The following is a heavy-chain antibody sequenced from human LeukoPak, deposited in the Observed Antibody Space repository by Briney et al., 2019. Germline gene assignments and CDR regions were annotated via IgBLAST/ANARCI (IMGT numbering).Heavy chain of an antibody. CDR1: GFTFSDYA. D-gene: IGHD3-10*01. J-gene: IGHJ4*02. CDR3: ARFSMAISHYGSGSY. CDR2: IRGRGATT. V-gene: IGHV3-23*01. Sequence: GGSLRLSCAASGFTFSDYAMSWVRQAPGKGLEWVSSIRGRGATTYYADSVKGRFTISRDNSKNTLYLQMNSLRAEDTAVYYCARFSMAISHYGSGSYWGQGTLVTVSS.